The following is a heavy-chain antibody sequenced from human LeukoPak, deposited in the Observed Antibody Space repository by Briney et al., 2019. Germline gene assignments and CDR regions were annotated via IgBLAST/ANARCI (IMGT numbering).Heavy chain of an antibody. CDR2: INSDGSAT. J-gene: IGHJ4*02. CDR1: GVTFGSPW. Sequence: GGSLRLSCAASGVTFGSPWMHWVRQAPGQGLVWVSRINSDGSATAYADSVKGRFTISRDNAENTLYLQMNSLRAEDTAVYYCARGTAGYHSSYFDYWGQGTLVTVSS. CDR3: ARGTAGYHSSYFDY. V-gene: IGHV3-74*01. D-gene: IGHD3-16*02.